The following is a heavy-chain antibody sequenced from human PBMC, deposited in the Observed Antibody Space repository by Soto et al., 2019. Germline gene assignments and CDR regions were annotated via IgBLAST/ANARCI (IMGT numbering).Heavy chain of an antibody. V-gene: IGHV3-72*01. Sequence: LRLSCAASGFTFSDHYMDWVRQAPGKGLEWVGRTRNKANSYTTEYAASVKGRFTISRDDSKNSLYLQMNSLRAEDTAVYYCASIDGDYVGAATAWFDPWGQGTLVTVSS. CDR3: ASIDGDYVGAATAWFDP. D-gene: IGHD4-17*01. CDR1: GFTFSDHY. J-gene: IGHJ5*02. CDR2: TRNKANSYTT.